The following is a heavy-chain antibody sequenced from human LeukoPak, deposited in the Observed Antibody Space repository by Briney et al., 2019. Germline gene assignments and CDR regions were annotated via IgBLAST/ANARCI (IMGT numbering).Heavy chain of an antibody. Sequence: GGSLRLSCAASGFSFRSYAMSWVRQAPGEGLEWVLAVSRSSDGTYYADSVRGRFTVSRDKSRSTLYLHMSSLRAEDTAVYYCAKEEGAKGSGDCYYYMDVWGKGTTVTVSS. J-gene: IGHJ6*03. CDR1: GFSFRSYA. CDR3: AKEEGAKGSGDCYYYMDV. D-gene: IGHD2-15*01. V-gene: IGHV3-23*01. CDR2: VSRSSDGT.